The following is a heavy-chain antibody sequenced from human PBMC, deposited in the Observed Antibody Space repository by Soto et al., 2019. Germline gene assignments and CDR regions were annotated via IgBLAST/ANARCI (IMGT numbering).Heavy chain of an antibody. CDR2: IIPIFGTA. D-gene: IGHD3-3*01. CDR3: ARVAPYYDFWSGYYGINWFDP. Sequence: SVKVSCKASGGTFSSYAISWVRQAPGQGLEWMGGIIPIFGTANYAQKFQGRVTITADESTSTAYMELSSLRSEDTAVYYCARVAPYYDFWSGYYGINWFDPWGQGTLVTVSS. J-gene: IGHJ5*02. V-gene: IGHV1-69*13. CDR1: GGTFSSYA.